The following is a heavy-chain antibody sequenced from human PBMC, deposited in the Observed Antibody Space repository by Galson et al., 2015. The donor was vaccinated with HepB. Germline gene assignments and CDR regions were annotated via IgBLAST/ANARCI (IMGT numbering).Heavy chain of an antibody. D-gene: IGHD5-18*01. CDR1: GFTFSDYY. V-gene: IGHV3-11*01. J-gene: IGHJ6*02. CDR3: ARDPTVTTLDTAMTRQKYYYSGMDV. CDR2: ISSSGSTI. Sequence: SLRLSCAASGFTFSDYYMSWIRQAPGKGLEWVSYISSSGSTIYYADSVKGRFTIPRDNAKNSLYLQMNSLRAEDTAAYYCARDPTVTTLDTAMTRQKYYYSGMDVWGQGTTVTVSS.